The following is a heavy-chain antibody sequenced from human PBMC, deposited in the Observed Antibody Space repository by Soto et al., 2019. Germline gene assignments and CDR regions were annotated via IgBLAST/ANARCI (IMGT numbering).Heavy chain of an antibody. CDR2: IVPLFRTT. J-gene: IGHJ4*02. D-gene: IGHD6-19*01. CDR3: ASNLLAVAGRSGD. CDR1: DDTFTSYA. Sequence: QVQLIQSGAEVKKPGSSMKVSCKISDDTFTSYAVSWVRQAPGQGLEWVGGIVPLFRTTDYAQKFQGRVTITADQSTNTAYMELSSLRSDDTAVYYCASNLLAVAGRSGDWGQGTLVTVSS. V-gene: IGHV1-69*01.